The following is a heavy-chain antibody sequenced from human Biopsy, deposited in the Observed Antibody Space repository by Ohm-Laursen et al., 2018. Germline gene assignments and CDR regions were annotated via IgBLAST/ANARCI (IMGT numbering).Heavy chain of an antibody. D-gene: IGHD2-21*01. J-gene: IGHJ6*02. CDR3: ARESPLRLGVCGAIRCFKEVFGMDV. V-gene: IGHV1-46*01. CDR1: GYNFGNYY. Sequence: ASVKVSCKASGYNFGNYYINWVRKVPGQGLEWLGVVNPVAEATMYAQKFQDRITLTRDASTNTVYMDLTSLTSEDTAVYYCARESPLRLGVCGAIRCFKEVFGMDVWGQGTTASVSS. CDR2: VNPVAEAT.